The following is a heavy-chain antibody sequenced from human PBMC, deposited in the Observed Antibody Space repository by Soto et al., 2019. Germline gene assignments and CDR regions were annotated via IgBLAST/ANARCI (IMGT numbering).Heavy chain of an antibody. J-gene: IGHJ3*02. CDR2: INYNGGA. D-gene: IGHD3-22*01. Sequence: VRLQQWGAGLLKPSETVSLTCAVYGGSFSDYYWSWIRLIPGKGLEWIGEINYNGGANYNPSLKIRVTMSVDTSKNEFSVKMRFVTAADTALYYCARPANAHSASSGYHHDAFDISGQGRKVTVSS. V-gene: IGHV4-34*01. CDR1: GGSFSDYY. CDR3: ARPANAHSASSGYHHDAFDI.